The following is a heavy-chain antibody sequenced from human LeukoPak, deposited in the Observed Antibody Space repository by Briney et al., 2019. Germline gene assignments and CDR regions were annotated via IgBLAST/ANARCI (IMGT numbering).Heavy chain of an antibody. D-gene: IGHD1-26*01. CDR2: ISSTSTYI. J-gene: IGHJ4*02. CDR1: GFTFSSYS. V-gene: IGHV3-21*06. CDR3: ARGGGSYLDY. Sequence: PGGSLRLSCVASGFTFSSYSMNWVRQAPGKGLEWVSSISSTSTYIYYADSVKGRITISRDNAKNSLSLQIHSLRAEDTAMYYCARGGGSYLDYWGQGTLVTVSS.